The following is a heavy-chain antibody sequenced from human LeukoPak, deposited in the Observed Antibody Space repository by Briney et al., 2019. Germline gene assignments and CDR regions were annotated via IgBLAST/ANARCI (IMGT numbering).Heavy chain of an antibody. V-gene: IGHV3-23*01. CDR1: GFTFSSYA. CDR3: AKEYTGTFSPFPSYFDN. J-gene: IGHJ4*02. D-gene: IGHD1-26*01. CDR2: ISGSGGST. Sequence: GGSLRLSCAASGFTFSSYAMSWVRQAPGKGLEWVSGISGSGGSTYYADSVKGRFTISRDNSKNTLYLQTNSLRAEDTAIYYCAKEYTGTFSPFPSYFDNWGQGTLVTVSS.